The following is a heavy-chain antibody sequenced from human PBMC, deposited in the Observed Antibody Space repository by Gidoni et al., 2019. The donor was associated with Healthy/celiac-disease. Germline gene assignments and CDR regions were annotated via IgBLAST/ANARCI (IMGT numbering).Heavy chain of an antibody. Sequence: QVQLVESGGGVVQPGRSLRLSCAASGLTFSSYGMHWVRQAPGKGLEWVAVIWYDGSNKYYADSVKGRFTISRDNSKNTLYLQMNSLRAEDTAVYYCAGTGYSSSLDYWGQGTLVTVSS. CDR2: IWYDGSNK. CDR1: GLTFSSYG. V-gene: IGHV3-33*01. D-gene: IGHD6-6*01. CDR3: AGTGYSSSLDY. J-gene: IGHJ4*02.